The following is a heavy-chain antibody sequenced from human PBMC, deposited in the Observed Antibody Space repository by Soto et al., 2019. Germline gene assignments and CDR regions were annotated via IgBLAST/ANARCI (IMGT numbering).Heavy chain of an antibody. CDR2: MNPNSANT. CDR3: ARMATSGTFNWFDP. Sequence: QAQLVQSGAEVKEPGASVKVSCKASGYTFTNYDISWVRQATGQGLEWMGWMNPNSANTGYAQKFQGRVSMTRDTSINTAYLELSSLTSEDTAIYYCARMATSGTFNWFDPWGQGTLVTVSS. D-gene: IGHD1-26*01. CDR1: GYTFTNYD. J-gene: IGHJ5*02. V-gene: IGHV1-8*01.